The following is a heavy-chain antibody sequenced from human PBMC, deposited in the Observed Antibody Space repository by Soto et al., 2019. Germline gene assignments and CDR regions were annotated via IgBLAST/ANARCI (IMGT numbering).Heavy chain of an antibody. V-gene: IGHV4-31*03. D-gene: IGHD2-15*01. CDR1: GGSISSGGYY. J-gene: IGHJ3*02. CDR2: IYYSGST. Sequence: QVQLQESGPGLVKPSETLSLTCTVSGGSISSGGYYWSWIRLHPGKGLEWIGYIYYSGSTYYNPSLKSRVTISVDTSKNQFSLKLSSVTAADTAVYYCERDRNSGGSRDDAFDIWGQGTMVTVSS. CDR3: ERDRNSGGSRDDAFDI.